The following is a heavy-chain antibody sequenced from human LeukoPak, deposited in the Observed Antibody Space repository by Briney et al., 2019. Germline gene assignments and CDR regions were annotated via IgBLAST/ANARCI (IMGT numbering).Heavy chain of an antibody. V-gene: IGHV3-23*01. Sequence: GGSLRLSCAASGFTFSSYAMGWVRQAPGKGLEWVSAISGSGGSTYYADPVKGRFTISRDNSKNTLYLQMNSLRAEDTAVYYCAKDGVGDSSGYHAANLYYFDYWGQGTLVTVSS. J-gene: IGHJ4*02. D-gene: IGHD3-22*01. CDR3: AKDGVGDSSGYHAANLYYFDY. CDR2: ISGSGGST. CDR1: GFTFSSYA.